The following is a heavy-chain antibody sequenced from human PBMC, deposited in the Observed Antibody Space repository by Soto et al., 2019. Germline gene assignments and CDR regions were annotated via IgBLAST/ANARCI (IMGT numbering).Heavy chain of an antibody. CDR2: FDPEDGET. CDR1: GYTPTELS. V-gene: IGHV1-24*01. J-gene: IGHJ5*02. CDR3: ATAPKHYDFWSGYYRGWFDP. Sequence: ASVKVSCKVSGYTPTELSMHWVRQAPGKGXEWMGGFDPEDGETIYAQKFQGRVTMTEDTSTDTAYMELSSLRSEDTAVYYCATAPKHYDFWSGYYRGWFDPWGQGTLVTVSS. D-gene: IGHD3-3*01.